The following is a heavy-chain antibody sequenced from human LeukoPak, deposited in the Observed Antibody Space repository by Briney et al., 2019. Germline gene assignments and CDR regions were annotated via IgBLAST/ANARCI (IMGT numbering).Heavy chain of an antibody. D-gene: IGHD5-18*01. CDR3: AKGIQLWPKYFDY. J-gene: IGHJ4*02. CDR2: ISGSGGST. V-gene: IGHV3-23*01. Sequence: GGSLRLSRAASGFTFSSYAMSWVRQAPGKGLEWVSAISGSGGSTYYADSVKGRFTISRDNSKNTLYLQMNSLRAEDTAVYYCAKGIQLWPKYFDYWGQGTLVTVSS. CDR1: GFTFSSYA.